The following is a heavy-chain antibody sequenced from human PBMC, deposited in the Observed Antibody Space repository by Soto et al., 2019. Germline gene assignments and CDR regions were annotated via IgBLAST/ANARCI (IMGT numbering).Heavy chain of an antibody. CDR2: IYYSGST. CDR1: GASISSGDYY. Sequence: QVQLQESGPGLVKPSQTLSLTCTVSGASISSGDYYWSWIRQPPGKGLEWIGYIYYSGSTYYNPSLKSRVTISVDTSKNQFSLKLSSVTAADTAVYYCARDRHDYGGNGIFDYWGQGTLVTVSS. CDR3: ARDRHDYGGNGIFDY. D-gene: IGHD4-17*01. J-gene: IGHJ4*02. V-gene: IGHV4-30-4*01.